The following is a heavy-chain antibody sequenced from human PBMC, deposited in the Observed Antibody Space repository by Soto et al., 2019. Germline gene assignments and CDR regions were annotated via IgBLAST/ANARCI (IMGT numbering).Heavy chain of an antibody. CDR3: ARPPRRITIFGGPGDY. CDR2: ISYDGSNK. Sequence: QVQLVESGGGVVQPGRSLRLSCAASGFTFSSYAMHWVRQAPGKGLEWVAVISYDGSNKYYADSVKGRFTISRDNSKKTLYLQMNSLRAEDTAVYYCARPPRRITIFGGPGDYWGQGTLVTVSS. J-gene: IGHJ4*02. CDR1: GFTFSSYA. V-gene: IGHV3-30-3*01. D-gene: IGHD3-3*01.